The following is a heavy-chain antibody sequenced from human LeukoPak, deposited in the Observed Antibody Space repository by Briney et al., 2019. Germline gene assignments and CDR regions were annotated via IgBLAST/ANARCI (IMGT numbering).Heavy chain of an antibody. V-gene: IGHV3-23*01. J-gene: IGHJ4*02. Sequence: PGGSLRLSCAASGFTFRSYAMSWVRQAPGKGLEWVSAISDSGFSTYYADSVKGRFTISRDNSKNRLYLQMNSLRAEDTAVYYCVVVTGTWWGQGTLVTVSS. CDR3: VVVTGTW. CDR2: ISDSGFST. CDR1: GFTFRSYA. D-gene: IGHD2-21*02.